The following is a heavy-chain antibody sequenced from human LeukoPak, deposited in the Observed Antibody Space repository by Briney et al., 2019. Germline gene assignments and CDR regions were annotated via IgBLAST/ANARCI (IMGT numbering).Heavy chain of an antibody. D-gene: IGHD6-13*01. CDR2: ISAGAGST. V-gene: IGHV3-23*01. J-gene: IGHJ4*02. CDR1: GFTFGTYG. CDR3: ARDRGSSSWYYFDY. Sequence: GGSLRLSCAASGFTFGTYGMYWVRQAPGKGLEWVSAISAGAGSTYYADSVKGRFTISRDNSKNTLYLQMNSLRAEDTAVYYCARDRGSSSWYYFDYWGQGTLVTVSS.